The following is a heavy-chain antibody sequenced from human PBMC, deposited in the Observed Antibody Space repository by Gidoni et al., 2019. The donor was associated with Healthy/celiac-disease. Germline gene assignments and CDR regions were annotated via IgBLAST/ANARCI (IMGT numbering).Heavy chain of an antibody. Sequence: QVQLQASGPGLVKPSQTLSLTCTVSVGSISSGGYYWSWIRQHPGKGLEWIGYIYYSGSTYYNPSLKSRVTRSVDTYKNQFSLKLSSGTAADTAVYYCARGTRVPQGDYWGQGTLVTVSS. CDR1: VGSISSGGYY. J-gene: IGHJ4*02. D-gene: IGHD3-3*01. CDR2: IYYSGST. V-gene: IGHV4-31*03. CDR3: ARGTRVPQGDY.